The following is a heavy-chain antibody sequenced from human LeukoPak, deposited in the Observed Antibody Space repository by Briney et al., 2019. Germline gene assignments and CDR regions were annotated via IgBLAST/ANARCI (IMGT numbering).Heavy chain of an antibody. Sequence: GGSLRLSCAASGFTFSDYYMSWIRQAPGKGLEWVSYISSSGSTIYYADSVKGRFTISRDNAKNSLYLQMNSLRAEDTAVYYCAKEGYDFWSGYFPFLDYWGQGTLVTVSS. D-gene: IGHD3-3*01. CDR2: ISSSGSTI. V-gene: IGHV3-11*04. J-gene: IGHJ4*02. CDR3: AKEGYDFWSGYFPFLDY. CDR1: GFTFSDYY.